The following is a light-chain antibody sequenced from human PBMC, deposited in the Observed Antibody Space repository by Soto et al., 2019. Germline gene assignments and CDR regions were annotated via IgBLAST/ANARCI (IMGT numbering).Light chain of an antibody. J-gene: IGLJ1*01. CDR1: SSDVGAYNY. CDR2: DVN. Sequence: QSVLTQPASVSGSPGQSITISCTGTSSDVGAYNYVSWYQQHPGKAPRLMIYDVNNRPSGVSNRFSGSKSGNTASLTISGLRAEDEADYYCSSYTSSSTYGFGTGTKVTVL. V-gene: IGLV2-14*03. CDR3: SSYTSSSTYG.